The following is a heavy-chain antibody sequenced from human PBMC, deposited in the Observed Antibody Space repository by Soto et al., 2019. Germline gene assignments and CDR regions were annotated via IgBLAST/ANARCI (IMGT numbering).Heavy chain of an antibody. D-gene: IGHD3-22*01. V-gene: IGHV3-23*01. Sequence: GGSLRLSCAASGFTFSSYAMSWVRQAPGKGLKWVTAISGSGGSTYYADYVKGRFTISRDNSKNTLFLQMNSLRAEDTAVYYCVKDFFAPTSSSGYYTYYFDYWGQGTLVTVSS. CDR3: VKDFFAPTSSSGYYTYYFDY. J-gene: IGHJ4*02. CDR2: ISGSGGST. CDR1: GFTFSSYA.